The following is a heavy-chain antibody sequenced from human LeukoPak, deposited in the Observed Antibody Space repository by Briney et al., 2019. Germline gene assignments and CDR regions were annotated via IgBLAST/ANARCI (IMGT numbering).Heavy chain of an antibody. J-gene: IGHJ5*01. CDR2: ISYDGSDK. Sequence: GGSLRLSCAASGFTFSNYAMQWVRQPPGKGLEWVSIISYDGSDKYYADSVRGRFTISRDNSKNTLYLQMNSLRPEDTAVYYCPKSRWELLTYTWFDSWGQGTLVTVSS. V-gene: IGHV3-30*18. D-gene: IGHD1-26*01. CDR1: GFTFSNYA. CDR3: PKSRWELLTYTWFDS.